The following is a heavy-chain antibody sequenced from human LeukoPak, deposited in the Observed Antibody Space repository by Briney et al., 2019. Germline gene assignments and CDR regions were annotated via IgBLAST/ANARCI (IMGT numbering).Heavy chain of an antibody. J-gene: IGHJ5*02. Sequence: ASVKVSCKASGYTFTSYGISWVRQAPGQGLEWMGWISAYNGNTNYAQKLQGRVTMTTDTSTSTAYMELRSLRSDDTAVYYCARSIAAAGTENWFDPWGQGTLVTVSS. CDR3: ARSIAAAGTENWFDP. CDR1: GYTFTSYG. D-gene: IGHD6-13*01. V-gene: IGHV1-18*01. CDR2: ISAYNGNT.